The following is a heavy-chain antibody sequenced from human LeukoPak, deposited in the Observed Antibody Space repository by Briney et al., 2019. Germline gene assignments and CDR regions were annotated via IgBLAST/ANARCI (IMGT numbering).Heavy chain of an antibody. Sequence: SETLSLTCTVSGDSIRDGGYSWGWIRQPPGKGLEWIGYIYHSGSTYHNPSLKSRVTISVDLSKNQFSLELSSVTAADTAVYYCARGPLGEYFDHWGQGTLVTVSS. J-gene: IGHJ4*02. CDR2: IYHSGST. CDR3: ARGPLGEYFDH. D-gene: IGHD2-21*01. CDR1: GDSIRDGGYS. V-gene: IGHV4-30-2*01.